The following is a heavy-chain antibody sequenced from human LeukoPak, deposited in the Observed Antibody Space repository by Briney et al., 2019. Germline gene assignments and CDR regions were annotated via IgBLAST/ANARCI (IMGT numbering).Heavy chain of an antibody. CDR3: AAAMYGDTGGY. CDR2: ISYDGSNK. J-gene: IGHJ4*02. D-gene: IGHD4-17*01. V-gene: IGHV3-30-3*01. CDR1: GFTFSSYA. Sequence: GGSLRLSCAASGFTFSSYAMHWVRQAPGKGLEWVAVISYDGSNKYYADSVKGRFTISRDNSKNTLYLQMNSLRAEDTAVYYCAAAMYGDTGGYWGQGTLVTVSS.